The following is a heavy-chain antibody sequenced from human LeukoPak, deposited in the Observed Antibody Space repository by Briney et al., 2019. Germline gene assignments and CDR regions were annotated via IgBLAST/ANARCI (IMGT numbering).Heavy chain of an antibody. V-gene: IGHV3-23*01. CDR2: ISGSGGST. J-gene: IGHJ6*03. D-gene: IGHD6-13*01. Sequence: GGSLRLSCAASGFTFSSYAMSWVRQAPGKGLEWVSAISGSGGSTYYADSVKGRFTISRDNSKNTLYLQMNSLRAEDTAVYHCAKGYSSSWTNYYYYYYMDVWGKGTTVTVSS. CDR1: GFTFSSYA. CDR3: AKGYSSSWTNYYYYYYMDV.